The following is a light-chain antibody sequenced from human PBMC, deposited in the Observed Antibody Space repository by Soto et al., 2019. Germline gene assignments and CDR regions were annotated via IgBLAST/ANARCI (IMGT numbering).Light chain of an antibody. Sequence: DTHMTQSPSSLSASVAYMVTITCRAAESISGHLNWYQQKPGRAPDLLIYAASTLQNGVPSRLTGSGSGTELTLTITGMKIEDFATYYCQQDYSTMATFGHGTRLEIK. CDR3: QQDYSTMAT. CDR1: ESISGH. CDR2: AAS. V-gene: IGKV1-39*01. J-gene: IGKJ5*01.